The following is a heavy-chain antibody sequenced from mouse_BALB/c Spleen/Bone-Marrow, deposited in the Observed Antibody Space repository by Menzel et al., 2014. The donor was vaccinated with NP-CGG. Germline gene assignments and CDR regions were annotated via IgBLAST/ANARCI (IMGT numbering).Heavy chain of an antibody. CDR2: INPSTGYT. Sequence: QVQLQQSGAELAKPGASVKMSCKASGYTFTSYWMHWVKQRPGQGLEWIGYINPSTGYTEYNQKFKDKATLTANKSSSTAYMQLSSLTSEDSAVYYFASTTVVDYWGQGTTLTVSS. CDR1: GYTFTSYW. J-gene: IGHJ2*01. D-gene: IGHD1-1*01. V-gene: IGHV1-7*01. CDR3: ASTTVVDY.